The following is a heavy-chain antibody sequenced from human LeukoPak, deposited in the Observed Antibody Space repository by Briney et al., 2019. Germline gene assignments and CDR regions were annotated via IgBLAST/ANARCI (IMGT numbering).Heavy chain of an antibody. J-gene: IGHJ4*02. V-gene: IGHV4-59*01. CDR2: IYYSGST. Sequence: SETLSLTCTVSGGSISSYYWSWIRQPPGKGLEWIGYIYYSGSTNYNPSLKSRVTISVDTSKNQFSLKLSSVTAADRAVYYCASQDGAHSSSWWGQGTLVTVSS. D-gene: IGHD6-13*01. CDR3: ASQDGAHSSSW. CDR1: GGSISSYY.